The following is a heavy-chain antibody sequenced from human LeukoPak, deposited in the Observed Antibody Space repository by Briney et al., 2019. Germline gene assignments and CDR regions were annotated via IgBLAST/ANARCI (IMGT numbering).Heavy chain of an antibody. V-gene: IGHV1-2*02. CDR1: GYTFTGYY. CDR2: INPNSGGT. Sequence: ASVKVSCKASGYTFTGYYMHWVRQAPGQGLEWMGWINPNSGGTNYAQKFQGRVTMTRDTSISTAYMELSRLRSDDTAVYYCARDDNSGYPDDLFDYWGQGTLVTVSS. J-gene: IGHJ4*02. D-gene: IGHD3-22*01. CDR3: ARDDNSGYPDDLFDY.